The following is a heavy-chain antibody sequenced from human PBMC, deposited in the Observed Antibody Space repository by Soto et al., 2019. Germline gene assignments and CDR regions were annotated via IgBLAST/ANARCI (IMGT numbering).Heavy chain of an antibody. CDR3: ARDGEGDSGSLAPLDY. CDR1: GYTFTSYA. D-gene: IGHD1-26*01. CDR2: INAGNGNT. Sequence: QVQLVQSGAEVKKPGASVKVSCKASGYTFTSYAMHWVRQAPGQRLEWMGWINAGNGNTKYSQKFQGRVTITGDTSASTAYMELSSLRSEDTAVYYCARDGEGDSGSLAPLDYWGQGTLVTVSS. V-gene: IGHV1-3*01. J-gene: IGHJ4*02.